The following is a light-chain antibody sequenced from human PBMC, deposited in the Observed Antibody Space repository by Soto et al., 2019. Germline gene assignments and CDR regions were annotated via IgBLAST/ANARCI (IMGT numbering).Light chain of an antibody. V-gene: IGLV2-11*01. J-gene: IGLJ1*01. CDR3: CSNAVSVEV. CDR2: EVA. CDR1: SSDVGGHNY. Sequence: QSVLTQPPSVSGSPGQSVTISCTGTSSDVGGHNYVSWFQQHPGKAPKVMIYEVAKRPSGVPDRFSGSKSGNTASLTISGLQAEEDADYYCCSNAVSVEVFRTGNKVTVL.